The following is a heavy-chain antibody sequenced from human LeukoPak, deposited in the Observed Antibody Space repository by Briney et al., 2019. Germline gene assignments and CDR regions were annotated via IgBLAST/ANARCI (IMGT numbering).Heavy chain of an antibody. Sequence: SVKVSCKASRGTFSSYAISWVRQAPGQGLEWMGGIIPIFGTANYAQKFQGRVTITADESTSTAYMELSSLRSEDTAVYYCARDTRHRYCSSSSCFRGWLDPWGQGTPVTVSS. V-gene: IGHV1-69*13. D-gene: IGHD2-2*01. CDR1: RGTFSSYA. J-gene: IGHJ5*02. CDR2: IIPIFGTA. CDR3: ARDTRHRYCSSSSCFRGWLDP.